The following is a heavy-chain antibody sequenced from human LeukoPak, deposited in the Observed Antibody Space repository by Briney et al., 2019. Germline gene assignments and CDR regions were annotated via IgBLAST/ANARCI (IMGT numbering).Heavy chain of an antibody. CDR2: ISSSSSYI. J-gene: IGHJ6*02. V-gene: IGHV3-21*01. Sequence: GGSPRLSCAASGFTFSSYSMNWVRQAPGKGLEWVSSISSSSSYIYYADSMKGRFTISRDNAKNSLYLQMNSLRAEDTAVYYCARGRGDILTGGHYYYGVDVWGQGTTVTVSS. CDR3: ARGRGDILTGGHYYYGVDV. CDR1: GFTFSSYS. D-gene: IGHD3-9*01.